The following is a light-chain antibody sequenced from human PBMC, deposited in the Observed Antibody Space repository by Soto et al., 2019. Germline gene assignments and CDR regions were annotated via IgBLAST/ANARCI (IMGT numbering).Light chain of an antibody. J-gene: IGKJ2*01. V-gene: IGKV1-8*01. CDR3: QQYFSYPYT. CDR1: QDISSY. Sequence: AIRMTQSPSSFSASTGDRVTITCRASQDISSYLAWYQQKVGKAPKLLIYAAATLQRGAPSRFSGSGSGTEFTLNISRLQSEDFATYYCQQYFSYPYTFGQGTKLEI. CDR2: AAA.